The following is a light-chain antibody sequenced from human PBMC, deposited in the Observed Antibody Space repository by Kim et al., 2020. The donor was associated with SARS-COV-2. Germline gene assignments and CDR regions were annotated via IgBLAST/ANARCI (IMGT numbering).Light chain of an antibody. CDR3: IKYIGYWGP. V-gene: IGKV1-5*03. CDR1: QGISSW. J-gene: IGKJ1*01. Sequence: DIQMTQSPSTLSASVGDRVTITCRASQGISSWLAWYQQKPGKAPQLLIYKASNLNSGVPSRFSGSGSGTDFTLTINSLQPEDFATYSCIKYIGYWGPFGQGPKVDI. CDR2: KAS.